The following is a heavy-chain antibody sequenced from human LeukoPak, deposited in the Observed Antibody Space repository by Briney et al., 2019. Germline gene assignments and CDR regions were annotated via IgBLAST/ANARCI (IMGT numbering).Heavy chain of an antibody. CDR2: IYPGGSDT. CDR1: GYSFTSYW. Sequence: KPGESRKISCKCSGYSFTSYWIGWVRQMPGKGLEWMGIIYPGGSDTRYSPSFQGQVTISAHKSISTAYLQWSSLKASGTALYYCARLRGGDFYFQHWGQGTLVTVSS. D-gene: IGHD2-21*02. V-gene: IGHV5-51*03. J-gene: IGHJ1*01. CDR3: ARLRGGDFYFQH.